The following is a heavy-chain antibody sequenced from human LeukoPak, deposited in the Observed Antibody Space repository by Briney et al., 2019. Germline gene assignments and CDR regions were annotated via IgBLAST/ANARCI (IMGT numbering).Heavy chain of an antibody. Sequence: SGGSLRLSCAASGFTFDDYAMHWVRQAPGKGLEWVSGISWNSGSIGYADSVKGRFTISRDNAKNSLYLQMNSLRAEDTALYYCAKGSSGWYFDAFDIWGQGTMVTVSS. CDR1: GFTFDDYA. J-gene: IGHJ3*02. CDR2: ISWNSGSI. CDR3: AKGSSGWYFDAFDI. V-gene: IGHV3-9*01. D-gene: IGHD6-19*01.